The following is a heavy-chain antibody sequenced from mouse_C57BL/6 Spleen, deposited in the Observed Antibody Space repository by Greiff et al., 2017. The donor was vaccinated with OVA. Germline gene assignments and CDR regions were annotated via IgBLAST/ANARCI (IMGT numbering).Heavy chain of an antibody. CDR1: GFTFSDYG. J-gene: IGHJ3*01. CDR2: ISNLAYSI. Sequence: DVKLVESGGGLVQPGGSLKLSCAASGFTFSDYGMAWVRQAPRKGPEWVAFISNLAYSIYYADTVTGRFTISRENAKNTLYLEMSSLRSEDTAMYYCARIDSSAWFAYWGQGTLVTVSA. V-gene: IGHV5-15*01. CDR3: ARIDSSAWFAY. D-gene: IGHD3-2*02.